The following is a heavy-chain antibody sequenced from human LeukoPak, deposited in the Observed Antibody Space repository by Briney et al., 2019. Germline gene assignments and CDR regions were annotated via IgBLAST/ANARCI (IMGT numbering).Heavy chain of an antibody. D-gene: IGHD3-16*01. CDR3: ARNTRLRQHFDY. Sequence: SETLSLTCAVSGGSISSSNWWSWVRQPPGKGRESLGEIFHSGSTNYNPSFNGRLTISVDKSKNQFSPKLSSVTAADTAVYYCARNTRLRQHFDYWGQGTLVTVSS. J-gene: IGHJ4*02. CDR1: GGSISSSNW. V-gene: IGHV4-4*02. CDR2: IFHSGST.